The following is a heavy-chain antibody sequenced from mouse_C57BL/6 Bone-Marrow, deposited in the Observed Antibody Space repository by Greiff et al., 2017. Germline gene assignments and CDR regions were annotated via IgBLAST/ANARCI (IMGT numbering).Heavy chain of an antibody. D-gene: IGHD2-4*01. CDR3: TGITCDD. CDR2: IRLKSDNYAS. J-gene: IGHJ2*01. CDR1: GFTFSNYW. V-gene: IGHV6-3*01. Sequence: EVQLQQSGGGLVQPGGSMKLSCVASGFTFSNYWMNWVRQSPEKGLEWVAQIRLKSDNYASHYAESVKGRFTISRDDSKSSVYLQMNNLRAEDTGIYYCTGITCDDWGQGTTLTVSS.